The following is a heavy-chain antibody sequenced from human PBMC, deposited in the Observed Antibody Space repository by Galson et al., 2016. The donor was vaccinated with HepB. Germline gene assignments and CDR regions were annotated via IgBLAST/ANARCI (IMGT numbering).Heavy chain of an antibody. CDR2: INPNTGDT. V-gene: IGHV1-2*04. Sequence: SVKVSCKASGYTFTGYYMHWVRQAPGQGLEWMGWINPNTGDTNYGQKFQGWVTMTRDTSINTAYMELSRLKSDDTAVYYCAREWSAFDFWGQGTLVTVSS. CDR3: AREWSAFDF. CDR1: GYTFTGYY. J-gene: IGHJ4*02. D-gene: IGHD2-15*01.